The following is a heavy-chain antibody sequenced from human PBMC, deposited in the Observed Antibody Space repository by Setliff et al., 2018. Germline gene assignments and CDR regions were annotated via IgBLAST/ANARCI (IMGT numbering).Heavy chain of an antibody. CDR1: GGTFSSYG. D-gene: IGHD3-22*01. CDR3: VREGVDSRSSTDYRYYMDV. CDR2: TIPIFGTT. V-gene: IGHV1-69*05. Sequence: SVKVSCKASGGTFSSYGISWMRQAPGQGLEWMGGTIPIFGTTDYAQKFRGRVTIITDESTSTAFMQLSSLRSEDTAVYYCVREGVDSRSSTDYRYYMDVWGKGTTVTVSS. J-gene: IGHJ6*03.